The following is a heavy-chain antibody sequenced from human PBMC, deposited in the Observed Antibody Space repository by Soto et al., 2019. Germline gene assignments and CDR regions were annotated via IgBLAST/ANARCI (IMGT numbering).Heavy chain of an antibody. CDR1: GYTFTIYY. Sequence: ASVKVSCKASGYTFTIYYMHWVRQAPGQGLEWMGIINPSGGSTSYAQKFQGRVTMTRDTSTSTVYMELSSLRSEDTAVYYCARDSRSGSYSDAFDIWGQGTMVTVSS. D-gene: IGHD1-26*01. V-gene: IGHV1-46*01. CDR2: INPSGGST. CDR3: ARDSRSGSYSDAFDI. J-gene: IGHJ3*02.